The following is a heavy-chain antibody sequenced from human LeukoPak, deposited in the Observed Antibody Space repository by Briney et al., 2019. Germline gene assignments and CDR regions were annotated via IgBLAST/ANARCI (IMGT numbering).Heavy chain of an antibody. Sequence: PGGSLRLSCAASGFTFSSYAMSWVRQAPGKGLEWVSAISGSGGSTYYADSVKGRFTISRDNSRNMVYLQMNSLRAEDTAVYYCARSSNSGSYLDYWGQGTLVTVSS. CDR1: GFTFSSYA. CDR2: ISGSGGST. J-gene: IGHJ4*02. D-gene: IGHD1-26*01. CDR3: ARSSNSGSYLDY. V-gene: IGHV3-23*01.